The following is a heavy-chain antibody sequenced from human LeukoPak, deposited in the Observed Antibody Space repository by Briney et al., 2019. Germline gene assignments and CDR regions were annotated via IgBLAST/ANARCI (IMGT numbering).Heavy chain of an antibody. V-gene: IGHV1-69*01. CDR2: IIPIFGAA. Sequence: SVTVSFKASGGTFSSYAISWVRQAPGQGLEWMGGIIPIFGAANYAQKFQGRVTITADESTSTAYMELSSLRSEDTAVYYCASCSSTSCSDAFDIWGQGTMVTVSS. CDR1: GGTFSSYA. J-gene: IGHJ3*02. CDR3: ASCSSTSCSDAFDI. D-gene: IGHD2-2*01.